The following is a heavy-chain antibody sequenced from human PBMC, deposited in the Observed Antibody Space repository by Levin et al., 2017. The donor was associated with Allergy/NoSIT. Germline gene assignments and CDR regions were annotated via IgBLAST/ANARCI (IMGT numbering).Heavy chain of an antibody. CDR1: GGSISSYY. D-gene: IGHD1-7*01. CDR2: IYYSGST. Sequence: PGGSLRLSCTVSGGSISSYYWSWIRQPPGKGLEWIGYIYYSGSTNYNPSLKSRVTISVDTSKNQFSLKLSSVTAADTAVYYCARVAHWNYYFDYWGQGTLVTVSS. CDR3: ARVAHWNYYFDY. V-gene: IGHV4-59*01. J-gene: IGHJ4*02.